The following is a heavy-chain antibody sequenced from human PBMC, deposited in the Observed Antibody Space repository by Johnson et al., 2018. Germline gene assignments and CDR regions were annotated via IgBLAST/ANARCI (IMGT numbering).Heavy chain of an antibody. D-gene: IGHD4-23*01. CDR2: ISYSGST. CDR1: GGSISSYY. Sequence: QVQLQESGPGLVKPSETLSLTCTVSGGSISSYYWSWIRQPPGKGLEWIGYISYSGSTNYNPSLKSRVTISVDTSKNQFSLKLRSVTAADTAMYYCARDRWSGLDSWGQGTLVTVSS. V-gene: IGHV4-59*01. J-gene: IGHJ4*02. CDR3: ARDRWSGLDS.